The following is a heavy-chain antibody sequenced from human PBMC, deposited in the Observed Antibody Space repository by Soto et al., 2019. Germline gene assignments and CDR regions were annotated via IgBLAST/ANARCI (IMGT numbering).Heavy chain of an antibody. V-gene: IGHV5-51*01. D-gene: IGHD6-6*01. CDR2: VYPGDSDT. Sequence: GESLKISCKGSGYSFTSYWIGWVRQMPGKGLEWMGIVYPGDSDTRYSPSFQGQVTISADKSISTAYLQWSSLKASDTAMYYCARLREYSSSYGGYYYCGMDVWDQGTTVTGSS. CDR1: GYSFTSYW. CDR3: ARLREYSSSYGGYYYCGMDV. J-gene: IGHJ6*02.